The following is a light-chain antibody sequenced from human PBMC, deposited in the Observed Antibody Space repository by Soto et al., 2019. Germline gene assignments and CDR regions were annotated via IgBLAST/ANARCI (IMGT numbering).Light chain of an antibody. V-gene: IGKV1-39*01. CDR3: QQSYTSIT. J-gene: IGKJ5*01. CDR2: DAS. CDR1: QSISSY. Sequence: DIQMTQSPSSLSASVGDRVTITCRASQSISSYLNWYQQKPGKAPKLLIYDASDLETGVPSRFSGSGSGTDFTLTITSLQPEDFATYYCQQSYTSITFGQGTRLEIK.